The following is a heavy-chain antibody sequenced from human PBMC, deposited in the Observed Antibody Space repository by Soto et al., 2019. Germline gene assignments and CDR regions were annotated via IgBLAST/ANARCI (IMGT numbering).Heavy chain of an antibody. CDR1: GFSLSTSGVG. Sequence: QITLKESGPTLVKPTQTLTLTCTFSGFSLSTSGVGVGWIRQPPGKALEWLALIYWDDDKRYSPSLKSRLTITKDTSKNQVVLTMTNMDPVDTATYYCAHFIVATIFRNNWFDPWGQGTLVTVSS. D-gene: IGHD5-12*01. CDR2: IYWDDDK. J-gene: IGHJ5*02. CDR3: AHFIVATIFRNNWFDP. V-gene: IGHV2-5*02.